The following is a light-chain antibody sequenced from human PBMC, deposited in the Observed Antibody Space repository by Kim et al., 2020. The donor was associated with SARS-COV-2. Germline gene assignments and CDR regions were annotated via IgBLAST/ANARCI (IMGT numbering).Light chain of an antibody. V-gene: IGKV1-39*01. Sequence: ASVGDRVTITCRASQNISTYLNWHQQKPGKAPKLLIYSASTLQSGVPSTFSGSGSGTDFTLTISSLQPEDFATYYCQQSYSTPPTFGQGTKVDIK. J-gene: IGKJ1*01. CDR1: QNISTY. CDR2: SAS. CDR3: QQSYSTPPT.